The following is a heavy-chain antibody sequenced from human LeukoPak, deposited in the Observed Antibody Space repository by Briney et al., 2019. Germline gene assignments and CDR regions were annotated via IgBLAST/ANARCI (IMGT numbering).Heavy chain of an antibody. CDR2: IYHTGST. D-gene: IGHD2-2*01. J-gene: IGHJ1*01. Sequence: SETLSLTCTVSGGSISSGGYYWSWIRQPPGKGLQLIGYIYHTGSTYYNPSLKSRVTISIDRSKNQFSLKLSSVTAADTAVYYCARGFGDCSSTRCSLSIYFQHWGQGTLVTVSS. V-gene: IGHV4-30-2*01. CDR1: GGSISSGGYY. CDR3: ARGFGDCSSTRCSLSIYFQH.